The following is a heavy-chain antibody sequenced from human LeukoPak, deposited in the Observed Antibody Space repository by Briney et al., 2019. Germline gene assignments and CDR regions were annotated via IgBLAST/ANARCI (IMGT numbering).Heavy chain of an antibody. CDR3: ARGGRRIAAAGSYYYYGMDV. CDR1: GFTFSSSG. V-gene: IGHV3-30*03. J-gene: IGHJ6*02. CDR2: ISYDGSNK. Sequence: GGSLRLSCAASGFTFSSSGMHWVRQAPGKGLEWVAVISYDGSNKYYADSVKGRFTISRDNSKNTLYLQMNSLRAEDTAVYYCARGGRRIAAAGSYYYYGMDVWGQGTTVTVSS. D-gene: IGHD6-13*01.